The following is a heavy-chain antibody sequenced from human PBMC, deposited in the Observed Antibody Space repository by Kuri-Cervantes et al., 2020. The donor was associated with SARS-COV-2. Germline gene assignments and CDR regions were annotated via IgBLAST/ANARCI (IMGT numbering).Heavy chain of an antibody. J-gene: IGHJ4*02. V-gene: IGHV3-30-3*01. D-gene: IGHD2-21*01. CDR3: ARDRVGVHDS. CDR1: GFTFSRYA. CDR2: ISYDGSNK. Sequence: GGSLRLSCAASGFTFSRYAMHWVRQAPGKGLEWVAVISYDGSNKDYTASGKGRFTISRDNSQNTLYLQMKSLRTEDTALYYCARDRVGVHDSWGQGTLVTVSS.